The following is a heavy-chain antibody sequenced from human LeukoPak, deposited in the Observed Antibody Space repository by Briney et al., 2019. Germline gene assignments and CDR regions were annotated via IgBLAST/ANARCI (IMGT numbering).Heavy chain of an antibody. CDR1: GGSLSSYY. D-gene: IGHD3-22*01. Sequence: SETLSLTCTVSGGSLSSYYWSWIRQPPGKGLEGIGYIYYSGSTNYKPSLKRRVTISVDTSKHQFSLKLSSVTAADTAVYYCARTPNYYDSSGYYTDAFDIWGQGTMVTVSS. CDR3: ARTPNYYDSSGYYTDAFDI. CDR2: IYYSGST. J-gene: IGHJ3*02. V-gene: IGHV4-59*01.